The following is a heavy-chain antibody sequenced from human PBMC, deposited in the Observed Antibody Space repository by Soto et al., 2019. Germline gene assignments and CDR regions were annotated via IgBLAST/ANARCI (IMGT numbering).Heavy chain of an antibody. Sequence: GGSLRLSCAASGFTFSNYAMNWVRQAPGKGLEWVSYISHKSSAIYHADSVKGRFTISRDNAKNSLFLQMDSLRAEDPAVYYCASATVVAATFDFWGQGTLVTVSS. J-gene: IGHJ4*02. CDR2: ISHKSSAI. V-gene: IGHV3-48*04. CDR1: GFTFSNYA. CDR3: ASATVVAATFDF. D-gene: IGHD2-15*01.